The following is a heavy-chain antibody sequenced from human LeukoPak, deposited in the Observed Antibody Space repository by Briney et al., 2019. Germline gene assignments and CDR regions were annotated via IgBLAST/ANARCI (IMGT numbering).Heavy chain of an antibody. CDR1: GYSLSSGYY. V-gene: IGHV4-38-2*02. J-gene: IGHJ3*02. Sequence: PSETLSLTCTVSGYSLSSGYYWGWIRQPPGKGLEWIGSIYHSGSTYYNPSLKSRVTISVDTSKDQFSLQLSSVTAADTAVYYCAKSNGYGLVDIWGQGTKITVSS. D-gene: IGHD3-10*01. CDR3: AKSNGYGLVDI. CDR2: IYHSGST.